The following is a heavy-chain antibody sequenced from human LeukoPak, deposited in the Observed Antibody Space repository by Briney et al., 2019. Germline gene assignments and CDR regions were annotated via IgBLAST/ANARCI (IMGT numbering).Heavy chain of an antibody. CDR3: ARNSPPHAYYFDF. Sequence: SETLSLTCTVSGGSISSFYWSWIRQPPGKGLEWIGYIYYSGSNNYNPSLKSRVTISVDTSKNQFSLKLNSVTAADTAIYFCARNSPPHAYYFDFWGQGTLVTVSS. CDR2: IYYSGSN. CDR1: GGSISSFY. J-gene: IGHJ4*02. D-gene: IGHD2-2*01. V-gene: IGHV4-59*08.